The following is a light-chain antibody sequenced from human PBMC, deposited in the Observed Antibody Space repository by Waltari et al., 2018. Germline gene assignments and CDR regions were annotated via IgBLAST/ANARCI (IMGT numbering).Light chain of an antibody. CDR3: SSHGGSDKFYV. CDR1: SRHIRRYDL. V-gene: IGLV2-8*01. CDR2: EVN. Sequence: QSALTQPPSASGSPGQSVAISCPGTSRHIRRYDLVSWYQQHPGKAPKLIISEVNKRPSGVPDRFSGAKSGNTASLTVSGLQAEDEADYYCSSHGGSDKFYVFGTGTKVTVL. J-gene: IGLJ1*01.